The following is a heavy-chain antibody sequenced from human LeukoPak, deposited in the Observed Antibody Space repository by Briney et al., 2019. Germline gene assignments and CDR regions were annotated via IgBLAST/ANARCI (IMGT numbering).Heavy chain of an antibody. CDR2: ISGSGGST. CDR3: AIHDYGDYRIDS. D-gene: IGHD4-17*01. CDR1: GFTFSSYA. Sequence: GGSLRLSCAASGFTFSSYAMSWVRQAPGKGLEWVSTISGSGGSTYYADSVKGRFTISRDNSNNTLYLQMNSLRAEDTAVYYCAIHDYGDYRIDSWGQGTLVTVSS. V-gene: IGHV3-23*01. J-gene: IGHJ4*02.